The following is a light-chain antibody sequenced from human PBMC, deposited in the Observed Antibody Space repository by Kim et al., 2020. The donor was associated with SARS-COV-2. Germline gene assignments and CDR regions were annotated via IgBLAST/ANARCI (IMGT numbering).Light chain of an antibody. V-gene: IGKV1-17*01. CDR1: QDIRND. CDR2: GAS. Sequence: GDRVTITCRESQDIRNDLGWYQQNPGRAPKRLIYGASSLQSGVPSRFSGSGSGTEFTLTSSSLQPEDFATYFCLQHNTYPITFGQGTRLEIK. CDR3: LQHNTYPIT. J-gene: IGKJ5*01.